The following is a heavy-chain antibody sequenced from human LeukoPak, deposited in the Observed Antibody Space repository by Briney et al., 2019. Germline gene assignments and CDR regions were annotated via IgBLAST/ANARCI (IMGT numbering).Heavy chain of an antibody. D-gene: IGHD3-22*01. CDR3: ARYYDSYFDY. J-gene: IGHJ4*02. CDR2: IYSGGST. CDR1: GFTFSSYS. V-gene: IGHV3-53*01. Sequence: GGSLRLSCEASGFTFSSYSMNWVRQAPGKGLEWVSVIYSGGSTYYADSVKGRFTISRDNSKNTLYLQMNSLRAEDTAVYYCARYYDSYFDYWGQGTLVTVSS.